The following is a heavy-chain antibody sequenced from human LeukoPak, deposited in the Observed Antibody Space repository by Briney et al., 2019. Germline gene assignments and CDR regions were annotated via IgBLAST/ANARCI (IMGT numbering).Heavy chain of an antibody. D-gene: IGHD2-15*01. Sequence: GGSLRLSCAASGFSFSNYEMTWVRQAPGKGLGWVANIKQDGSEKYYVDSVKGRFTISRDNAKNSLYLQMNSLRAEDTAVYYCAVGWFPNYFDYWGQGTLVTVSS. CDR3: AVGWFPNYFDY. J-gene: IGHJ4*02. CDR1: GFSFSNYE. V-gene: IGHV3-7*01. CDR2: IKQDGSEK.